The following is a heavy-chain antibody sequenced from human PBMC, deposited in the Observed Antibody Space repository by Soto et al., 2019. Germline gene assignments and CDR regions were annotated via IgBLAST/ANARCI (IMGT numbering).Heavy chain of an antibody. J-gene: IGHJ5*02. CDR2: IYYSGST. CDR3: ARGQKVLGYCSGGSCSNWFDP. CDR1: GGSISSGGYY. V-gene: IGHV4-31*03. D-gene: IGHD2-15*01. Sequence: PSETLSLTCTVSGGSISSGGYYWSWIRQHPGKGLEWIGYIYYSGSTYYNPSLKSRVTISVDTSKNQFSLKLSSVTAADTAVYYCARGQKVLGYCSGGSCSNWFDPWGQGTLVTVSS.